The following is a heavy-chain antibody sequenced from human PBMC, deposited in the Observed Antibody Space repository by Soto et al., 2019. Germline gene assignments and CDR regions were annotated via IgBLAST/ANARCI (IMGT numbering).Heavy chain of an antibody. J-gene: IGHJ4*02. Sequence: QVQLVQSGAEVKKPGASAKVSCKASGYTFTSYDINWVRQATGQRLEWMGWMNANSGNTGYAQKFYGRVTMTMKTSISTVYMELSSLRSEDTAVYYCARGRRSFYFCSGSYYKGDFDYWGQGTLVTVSS. D-gene: IGHD3-10*01. CDR1: GYTFTSYD. V-gene: IGHV1-8*01. CDR3: ARGRRSFYFCSGSYYKGDFDY. CDR2: MNANSGNT.